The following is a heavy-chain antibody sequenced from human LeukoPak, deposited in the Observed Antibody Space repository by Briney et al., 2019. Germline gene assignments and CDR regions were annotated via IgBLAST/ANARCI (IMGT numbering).Heavy chain of an antibody. V-gene: IGHV4-61*02. D-gene: IGHD4-17*01. J-gene: IGHJ3*02. CDR1: GGSISSGSYY. CDR2: IYTSGST. Sequence: SQTLSLTCTVSGGSISSGSYYWSWIRQPAGKGLEWIGRIYTSGSTNYNPSLKSRVTISVDASKNQFSLKLSSVTAADTAVYYCARPTTADEGRAFDIWGQGTVVTVSS. CDR3: ARPTTADEGRAFDI.